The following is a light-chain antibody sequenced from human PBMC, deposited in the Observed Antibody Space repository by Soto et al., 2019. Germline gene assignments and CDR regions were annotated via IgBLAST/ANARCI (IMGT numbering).Light chain of an antibody. Sequence: DIQMTQSPSSLSASVGDRITIACRSSQTVSKYVNWYQQRPGEVPHLLVYSASALYNGVPSRFSGSGSGTEFTLTISSLEPEDFATYYCQQTYNLPRTFAQGTKV. CDR2: SAS. V-gene: IGKV1-39*01. J-gene: IGKJ1*01. CDR1: QTVSKY. CDR3: QQTYNLPRT.